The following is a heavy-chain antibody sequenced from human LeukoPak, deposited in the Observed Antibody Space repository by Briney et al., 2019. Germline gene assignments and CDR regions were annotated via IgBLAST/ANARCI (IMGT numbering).Heavy chain of an antibody. V-gene: IGHV1-2*02. CDR2: INPNSGGT. J-gene: IGHJ6*03. CDR1: GYTFSGFY. Sequence: GASVKVSCKASGYTFSGFYIHWVRQAPGQGLEWMGWINPNSGGTNYAQKFQGRVTMTRDTSISTAYMELSRLRSDDTAVYYCARGYCSSTSCDTYYYYYMDVWGKGTTVTVSS. CDR3: ARGYCSSTSCDTYYYYYMDV. D-gene: IGHD2-2*02.